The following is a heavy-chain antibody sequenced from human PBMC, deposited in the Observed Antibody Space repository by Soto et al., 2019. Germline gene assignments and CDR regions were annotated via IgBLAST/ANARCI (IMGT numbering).Heavy chain of an antibody. J-gene: IGHJ4*02. V-gene: IGHV3-21*02. Sequence: EVQLVESGGGLVKPGGSLRLSCAASGFTFSSYSMNWVRQAPGKGLEWVSSITGSSSYIYYADSVKGRFTISRDNVKNGLYLLRNCLRAEDTAVYYCARDVYYYDSSAYWAYWGQGTLVTVSS. CDR1: GFTFSSYS. CDR3: ARDVYYYDSSAYWAY. CDR2: ITGSSSYI. D-gene: IGHD3-22*01.